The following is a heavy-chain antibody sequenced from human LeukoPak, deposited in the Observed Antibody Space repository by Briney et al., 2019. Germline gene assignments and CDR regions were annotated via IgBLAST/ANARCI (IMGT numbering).Heavy chain of an antibody. Sequence: PGGSLRLSCAASGFTFSSYEMNWVRQAPGKGLEWVSYISSSGSTIYYADSVKGRFTISRDNAKNSLYLQMNSLRAEDTAVYYCARGNGNFRYYFDYWGQGTLVTVSS. J-gene: IGHJ4*02. CDR1: GFTFSSYE. D-gene: IGHD1-7*01. CDR2: ISSSGSTI. CDR3: ARGNGNFRYYFDY. V-gene: IGHV3-48*03.